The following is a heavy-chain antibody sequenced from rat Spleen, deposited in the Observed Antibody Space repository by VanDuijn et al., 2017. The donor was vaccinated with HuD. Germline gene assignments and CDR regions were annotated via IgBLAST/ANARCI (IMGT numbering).Heavy chain of an antibody. D-gene: IGHD1-12*03. Sequence: QVQLKESGPGLVQPSQTLSLTCTVSGFSLSNYGVIWVRQPPGKGLEWMGVIWSGGSTDYNSVLKSRLSISRDTSKSQVFLKMNSLQTDDTAMYFCASQYYYDGYYRDYWGQGVMVTVSS. CDR3: ASQYYYDGYYRDY. J-gene: IGHJ2*01. CDR2: IWSGGST. V-gene: IGHV2-16*01. CDR1: GFSLSNYG.